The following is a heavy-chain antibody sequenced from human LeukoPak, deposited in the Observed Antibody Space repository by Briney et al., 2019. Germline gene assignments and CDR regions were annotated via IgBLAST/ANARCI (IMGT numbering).Heavy chain of an antibody. J-gene: IGHJ4*02. Sequence: SQTLSLTCSVSGGSISSSRYYWSWIRQPAGKGLEWIGHIYTTGSTSYNPSLKSRVTISGDTSKNQFSLKLSSVTATDTAVYYCARYQNWGSWYYFDYWGQGTLVTVSS. CDR3: ARYQNWGSWYYFDY. CDR1: GGSISSSRYY. CDR2: IYTTGST. D-gene: IGHD7-27*01. V-gene: IGHV4-61*09.